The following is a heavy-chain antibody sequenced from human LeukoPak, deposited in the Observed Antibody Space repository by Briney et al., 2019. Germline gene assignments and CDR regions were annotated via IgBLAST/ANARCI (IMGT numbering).Heavy chain of an antibody. CDR1: GFTFSSYG. CDR3: AKVYDSSGYFYAKEYYFDY. V-gene: IGHV3-23*01. CDR2: ISGSGGST. D-gene: IGHD3-22*01. Sequence: QPGGTLRLSCAASGFTFSSYGMSWVRQAPGKGLEWVSAISGSGGSTYYADSVKGRFTISRDNSKNTLYLQMNSLRAEDTAVYYCAKVYDSSGYFYAKEYYFDYWGQGTLVTVSS. J-gene: IGHJ4*02.